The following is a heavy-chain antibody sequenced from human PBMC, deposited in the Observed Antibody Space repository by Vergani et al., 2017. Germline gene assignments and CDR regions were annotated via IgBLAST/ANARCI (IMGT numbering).Heavy chain of an antibody. CDR3: ARMGGYXEGDAFRIGYFDS. D-gene: IGHD2-2*01. V-gene: IGHV4-31*03. J-gene: IGHJ4*02. Sequence: QAKLQESGPGLVKPSQTLSLTCSVSGDSIRSGVYYWNWIRQHPGKGLEWIGYIYSTGSTHHNPSLRRRINMSVDTSKNQFSLKLNSVTAADTAMYYCARMGGYXEGDAFRIGYFDSWGPGILVTVSS. CDR1: GDSIRSGVYY. CDR2: IYSTGST.